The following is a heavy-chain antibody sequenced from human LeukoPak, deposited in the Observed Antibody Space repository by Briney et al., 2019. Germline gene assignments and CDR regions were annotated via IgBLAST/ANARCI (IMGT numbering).Heavy chain of an antibody. CDR2: ISCSSGNI. D-gene: IGHD3-9*01. CDR3: AKPVYDILTGSLGGDYYYMDV. CDR1: GFTFSSYG. Sequence: GGSLRLPCAASGFTFSSYGMSWARQAPGKGLEWVSTISCSSGNIYYADSVKGRFTISRDNAKNTLYLQMNSLRAEDTAVYYWAKPVYDILTGSLGGDYYYMDVWGKGTTVTISS. J-gene: IGHJ6*03. V-gene: IGHV3-23*01.